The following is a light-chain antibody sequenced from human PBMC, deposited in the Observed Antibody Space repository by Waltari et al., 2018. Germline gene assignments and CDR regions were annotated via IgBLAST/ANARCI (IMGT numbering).Light chain of an antibody. Sequence: SYELTQPPSVSVSPGQTVTITCSGDKLGSRYTCWYQQRAGQSPIMVIFQDKKRTTGIPERFAGSNSGNTAALTISGAQSMDEADYYCQTWVNGTVIFGGGTKVTVL. CDR2: QDK. J-gene: IGLJ2*01. CDR3: QTWVNGTVI. V-gene: IGLV3-1*01. CDR1: KLGSRY.